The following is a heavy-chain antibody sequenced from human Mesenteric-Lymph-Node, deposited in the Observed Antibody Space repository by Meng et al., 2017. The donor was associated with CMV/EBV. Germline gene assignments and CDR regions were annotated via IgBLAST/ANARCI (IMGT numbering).Heavy chain of an antibody. V-gene: IGHV4-61*08. D-gene: IGHD4-17*01. J-gene: IGHJ6*02. CDR2: IYYSGST. Sequence: SETLSLTCTVSGGSISSGDYYWSWMRQPPGKGLEWIGYIYYSGSTCYNPSLKSRVTISVDTSKNQFSLKLSSVTAADTAVYYCARYMKATVTASTGGMDVWGQGATVTVSS. CDR3: ARYMKATVTASTGGMDV. CDR1: GGSISSGDYY.